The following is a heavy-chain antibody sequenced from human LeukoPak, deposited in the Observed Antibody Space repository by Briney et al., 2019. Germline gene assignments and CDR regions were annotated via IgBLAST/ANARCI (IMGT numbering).Heavy chain of an antibody. CDR1: GFTFSSYA. CDR3: AKVPYGDYGDGDY. J-gene: IGHJ4*02. V-gene: IGHV3-23*01. CDR2: ISGSGGST. D-gene: IGHD4-17*01. Sequence: RSGGSLRLSCAASGFTFSSYAMSWVRQAPGKGLEWVSAISGSGGSTYYADSVKGRFTIPRDNSKNTLYLQMNSLRAEDTAVYYCAKVPYGDYGDGDYWGQGTLVTVSS.